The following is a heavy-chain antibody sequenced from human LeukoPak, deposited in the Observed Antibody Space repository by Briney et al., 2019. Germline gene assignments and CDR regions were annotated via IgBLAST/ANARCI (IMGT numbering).Heavy chain of an antibody. V-gene: IGHV3-15*01. CDR2: ITSKTDGGTT. J-gene: IGHJ4*02. Sequence: GGSLRLSCAASGFTFSNAWMSWVRQAPGKGLEWVGRITSKTDGGTTDYAAPVKGRFTISRDDSKNTLYLQMNSLKTEDTAVYYCTRQSDYWGQGTQVAVSS. CDR1: GFTFSNAW. CDR3: TRQSDY.